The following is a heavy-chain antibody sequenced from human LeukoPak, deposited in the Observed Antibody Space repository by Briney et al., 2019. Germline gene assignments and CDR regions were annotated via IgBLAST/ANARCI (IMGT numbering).Heavy chain of an antibody. Sequence: GRSLRLSCAASGFTFDDYAMHWVRQAPGKGLEWVSGISWNSGSIGYADSVKGRFTISRDNAKNSLYLQMNSLRAEDMALYYCAKDMARATRRAFDIWGQGTMVTVSS. CDR2: ISWNSGSI. V-gene: IGHV3-9*03. J-gene: IGHJ3*02. D-gene: IGHD6-6*01. CDR1: GFTFDDYA. CDR3: AKDMARATRRAFDI.